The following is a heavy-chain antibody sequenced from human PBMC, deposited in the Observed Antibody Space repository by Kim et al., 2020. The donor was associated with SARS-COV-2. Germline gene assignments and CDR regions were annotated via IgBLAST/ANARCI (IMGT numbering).Heavy chain of an antibody. J-gene: IGHJ4*02. CDR3: AKDVGPGGGAIGY. CDR1: GFTFSDYA. Sequence: GGSLRLSCKTSGFTFSDYAMHWVRQRPEKGLEWVSGISRESGHIEYADYVRGRFSISRDNAKNSLYLQMSSLRLEDTGLYYCAKDVGPGGGAIGYWGQG. V-gene: IGHV3-9*01. D-gene: IGHD1-26*01. CDR2: ISRESGHI.